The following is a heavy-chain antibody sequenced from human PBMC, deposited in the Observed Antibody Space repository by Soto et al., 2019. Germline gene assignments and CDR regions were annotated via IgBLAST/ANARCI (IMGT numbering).Heavy chain of an antibody. CDR2: INAGNGNT. D-gene: IGHD2-2*01. Sequence: ASVKVSCKASGYTFTSYAMHWVRQAPGQRLEWMGWINAGNGNTKYSQKFQGRVTITRDTSASTAYMELSSLRSEDTAVYYCAREDIVVVPAATGLGYYYYYYMDVWGKGTTVTVS. CDR3: AREDIVVVPAATGLGYYYYYYMDV. V-gene: IGHV1-3*01. CDR1: GYTFTSYA. J-gene: IGHJ6*03.